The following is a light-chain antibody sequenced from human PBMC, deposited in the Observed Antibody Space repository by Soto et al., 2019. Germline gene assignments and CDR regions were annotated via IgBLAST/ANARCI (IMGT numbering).Light chain of an antibody. V-gene: IGKV3D-15*01. Sequence: EIVMTQSPATLSVSPGERGTVSCRASQSVSSNLAWYQQKPGQAPRLLIYDASTRATGIPARFSGSGSGTEFTLTISSLQSKDFAVYYCQQYNNWHPLTFGGGTKVDI. CDR2: DAS. CDR1: QSVSSN. CDR3: QQYNNWHPLT. J-gene: IGKJ4*01.